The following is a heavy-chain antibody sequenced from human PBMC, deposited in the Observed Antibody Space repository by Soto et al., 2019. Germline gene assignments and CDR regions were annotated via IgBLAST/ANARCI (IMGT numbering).Heavy chain of an antibody. CDR1: GFTFSSYA. CDR2: ISGSGGST. CDR3: AISFVGVQLWFSY. V-gene: IGHV3-23*01. Sequence: GGSLRLSCAASGFTFSSYAMSWVRQAPGKGLEWVSAISGSGGSTYYADSVKGRFTISRDNSKNTLYLQMNSLRAEDTAVYYCAISFVGVQLWFSYWGQGTLVTVSS. D-gene: IGHD5-18*01. J-gene: IGHJ4*02.